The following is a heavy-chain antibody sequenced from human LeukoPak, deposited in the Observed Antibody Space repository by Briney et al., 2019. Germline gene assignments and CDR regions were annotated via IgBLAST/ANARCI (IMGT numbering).Heavy chain of an antibody. V-gene: IGHV3-23*01. CDR2: ISGSGGST. CDR1: GFTFSSYA. J-gene: IGHJ4*02. Sequence: GGSLRLSCAASGFTFSSYAMSWVRQAPGKGLEWVSAISGSGGSTYYADSVKGRFTISRDNSKNTLYLQMNSLRAEDTAVYYCAKDTTMIVVVITTHDYWGQGTLVTVSS. CDR3: AKDTTMIVVVITTHDY. D-gene: IGHD3-22*01.